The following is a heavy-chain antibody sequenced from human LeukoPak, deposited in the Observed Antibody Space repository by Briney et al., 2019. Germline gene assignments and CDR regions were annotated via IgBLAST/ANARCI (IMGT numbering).Heavy chain of an antibody. J-gene: IGHJ4*02. CDR1: GYTFTSYG. CDR2: ISAYNGNT. V-gene: IGHV1-18*01. D-gene: IGHD3-16*02. CDR3: ARAYYDDVWGTYRDYYFDY. Sequence: GASVKVSCKAPGYTFTSYGISWVRQAPGQGLEWMGWISAYNGNTNYAQKLQGRVTMTTDTSTSTAYMELRSLRSDDTAVYYCARAYYDDVWGTYRDYYFDYWGQGTLVTVSS.